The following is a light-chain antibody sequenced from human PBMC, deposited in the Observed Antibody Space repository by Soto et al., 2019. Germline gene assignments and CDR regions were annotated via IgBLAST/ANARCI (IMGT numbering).Light chain of an antibody. CDR2: GSS. CDR3: QQYGSSPPYT. V-gene: IGKV3-20*01. CDR1: QTVSNNY. J-gene: IGKJ2*01. Sequence: EVVLTQSPDTLSLSPGERATLSCRASQTVSNNYLAWYQHKPGQSPKLLIFGSSDRATGIPDRFSGSGSGTDFTLTISRLEPEDFAVYYCQQYGSSPPYTFGQGTKLEIK.